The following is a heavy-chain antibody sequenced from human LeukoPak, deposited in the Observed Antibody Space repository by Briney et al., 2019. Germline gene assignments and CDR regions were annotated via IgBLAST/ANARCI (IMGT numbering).Heavy chain of an antibody. CDR1: GGSFSDHY. Sequence: PSETLSLTCAVYGGSFSDHYWTWIRQPPGKGPEWIGEINYSGSTNYNPSLKSRVTISVDTSKNQFSLKLSSVTAADTAVYYCARGPARYSSSSYFDYWGQGTLVTVSS. CDR2: INYSGST. J-gene: IGHJ4*02. V-gene: IGHV4-34*01. D-gene: IGHD6-6*01. CDR3: ARGPARYSSSSYFDY.